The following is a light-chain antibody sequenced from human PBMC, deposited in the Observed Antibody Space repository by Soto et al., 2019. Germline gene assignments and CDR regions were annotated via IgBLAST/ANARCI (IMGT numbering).Light chain of an antibody. CDR2: EVT. CDR3: SSYAASNNFYFV. Sequence: QSVLTQPPSASGSPGQSVTISCTGTSSDVGGYNYVSWYQQYPGRAPKLMIDEVTKRPSGVPDRFSGSKSGNTASLTVSGLQAEDEAYYYCSSYAASNNFYFVFGGGTKLTVL. CDR1: SSDVGGYNY. V-gene: IGLV2-8*01. J-gene: IGLJ3*02.